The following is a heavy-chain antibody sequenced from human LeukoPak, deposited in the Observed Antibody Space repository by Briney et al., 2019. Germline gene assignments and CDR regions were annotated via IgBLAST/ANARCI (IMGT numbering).Heavy chain of an antibody. D-gene: IGHD4-11*01. V-gene: IGHV3-7*05. CDR2: IEQDGSEE. CDR3: ARGEVDSNVDY. CDR1: GLPIADLA. J-gene: IGHJ4*02. Sequence: SGGPLTLSCVPSGLPIADLAMHWVRQAPGKGLEWVANIEQDGSEEYYVDSVKGRFTISRDNAKNSLYLQMNSPRAEDTAVYYCARGEVDSNVDYWGQGTLVTVSS.